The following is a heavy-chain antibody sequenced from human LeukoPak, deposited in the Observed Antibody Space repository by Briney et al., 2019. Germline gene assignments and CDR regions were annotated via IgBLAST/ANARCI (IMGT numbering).Heavy chain of an antibody. V-gene: IGHV6-1*01. D-gene: IGHD6-13*01. J-gene: IGHJ4*02. CDR3: ARDSHTQQLAYFDY. Sequence: SQTFSLTCDISGDSVSSNSAAWNWIRQSPSRGLEWLGRTYYRSKWYNDYAVSVKSRITINPDTSKNQFSLQLNSVTPEDTAVYYCARDSHTQQLAYFDYWGQGTLVTVSS. CDR1: GDSVSSNSAA. CDR2: TYYRSKWYN.